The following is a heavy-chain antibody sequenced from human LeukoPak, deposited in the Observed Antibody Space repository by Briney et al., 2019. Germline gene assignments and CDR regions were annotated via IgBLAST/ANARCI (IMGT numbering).Heavy chain of an antibody. D-gene: IGHD3-3*01. V-gene: IGHV4-39*01. Sequence: SETLSLTCSVSGGSVRSGNYYWAWIRQPPGKGLEWIGEINHSGSTNYNPSLKSRVTISVDTSKNQFSLKLSSVTAADTAVYYCARHKYYDFWSGLIPFDYWGQGTLVTVSS. CDR1: GGSVRSGNYY. CDR3: ARHKYYDFWSGLIPFDY. CDR2: INHSGST. J-gene: IGHJ4*02.